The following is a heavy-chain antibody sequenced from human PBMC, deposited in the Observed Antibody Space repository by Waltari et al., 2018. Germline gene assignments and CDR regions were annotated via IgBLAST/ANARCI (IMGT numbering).Heavy chain of an antibody. Sequence: VQLVQSGAEVRKPGASVKVSCKASGYTFSNYGIAWVRQAPGQGLEGMGWVRGYNRDPKHARECEGRLTVTTNTSTNTAHMELRSLRSDDTAVYYCARLYDSSAYYNTYLDPWGQGALVTVSS. CDR1: GYTFSNYG. CDR3: ARLYDSSAYYNTYLDP. V-gene: IGHV1-18*01. J-gene: IGHJ5*02. D-gene: IGHD3-22*01. CDR2: VRGYNRDP.